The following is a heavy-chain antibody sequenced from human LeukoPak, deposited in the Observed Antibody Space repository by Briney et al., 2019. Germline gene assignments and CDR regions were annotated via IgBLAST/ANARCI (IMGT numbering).Heavy chain of an antibody. V-gene: IGHV3-7*01. D-gene: IGHD4-17*01. CDR3: AREEYGDHLW. J-gene: IGHJ4*02. CDR2: IKRDGSEK. Sequence: PGGSLRLSCAASGFTFTSYWMSWVRQAPGKWLEWVANIKRDGSEKNYVDSVKGRFTISRDNAKNSLYLQMNSLRAEDTAVYYCAREEYGDHLWWGQGTLVTVSS. CDR1: GFTFTSYW.